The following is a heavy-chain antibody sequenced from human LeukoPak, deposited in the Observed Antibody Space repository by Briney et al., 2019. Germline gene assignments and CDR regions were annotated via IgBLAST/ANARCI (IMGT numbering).Heavy chain of an antibody. V-gene: IGHV4-61*09. CDR3: ARERRTGDFDY. Sequence: SQTLSLTCTVSGGSISSGSYYWSWIRQPAGKGLEWIGYIYYSGNTNYNPSLKSRVTISVDTSKNQFSLKLSSVTAADTAVYHCARERRTGDFDYWGQGTLVTVSS. CDR2: IYYSGNT. CDR1: GGSISSGSYY. J-gene: IGHJ4*02. D-gene: IGHD1-1*01.